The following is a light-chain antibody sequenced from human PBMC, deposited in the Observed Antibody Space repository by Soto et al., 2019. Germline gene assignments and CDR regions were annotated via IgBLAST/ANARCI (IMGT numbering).Light chain of an antibody. CDR1: SSNIGSNT. J-gene: IGLJ2*01. CDR3: AAWDDSLNGQV. CDR2: SNN. V-gene: IGLV1-44*01. Sequence: QSVLTQPPSASGTPGQRVTISCSGSSSNIGSNTVNWYHQLPGTAPKLLIYSNNQRPSGVPDRFSGSKSGTSASLAISGLQSDDEADYYCAAWDDSLNGQVFGGGTKLTVL.